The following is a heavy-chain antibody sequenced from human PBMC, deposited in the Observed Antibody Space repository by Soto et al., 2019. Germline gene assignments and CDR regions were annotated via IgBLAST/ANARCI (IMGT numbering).Heavy chain of an antibody. Sequence: NPSETMSLTCTVSGDFISYYSWAWIRQSAGKGLEWIGRVYSTGTIFYNPSLKSRATMSVDTSKNQFTLKLTSVNAADTAVYYCARDDFGRNNREIDPWGQGTLVTVSS. J-gene: IGHJ5*02. CDR3: ARDDFGRNNREIDP. CDR1: GDFISYYS. CDR2: VYSTGTI. V-gene: IGHV4-4*07. D-gene: IGHD4-17*01.